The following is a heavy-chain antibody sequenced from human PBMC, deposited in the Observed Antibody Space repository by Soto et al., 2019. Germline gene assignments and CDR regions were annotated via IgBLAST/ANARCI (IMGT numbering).Heavy chain of an antibody. CDR1: GYTFTSYG. V-gene: IGHV1-18*01. Sequence: GASVKVSCKASGYTFTSYGISWVRQAPGQGLEWRGWISAYNGNTNYAQKLQGRVTMTTDTSTSTAYMELRSLRSDDTAVYYCARVGMVAATLTHYYYYGMDVWGQGTTVTVSS. J-gene: IGHJ6*02. CDR3: ARVGMVAATLTHYYYYGMDV. CDR2: ISAYNGNT. D-gene: IGHD2-15*01.